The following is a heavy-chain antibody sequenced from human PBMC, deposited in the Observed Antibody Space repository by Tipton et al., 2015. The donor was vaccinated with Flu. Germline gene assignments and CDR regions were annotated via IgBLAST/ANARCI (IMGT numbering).Heavy chain of an antibody. CDR3: ARDRGVAYFDSSGYYPHAFDI. CDR1: GGSFSGYY. J-gene: IGHJ3*02. CDR2: INHSGST. D-gene: IGHD3-22*01. V-gene: IGHV4-34*01. Sequence: TLSLTCAVYGGSFSGYYWSWIRQPPGKGLEWIGEINHSGSTNYNPSLKSRVTISVDMSKNQFSLKLSSVTAADTAVYYCARDRGVAYFDSSGYYPHAFDIWGQGTMVTVSP.